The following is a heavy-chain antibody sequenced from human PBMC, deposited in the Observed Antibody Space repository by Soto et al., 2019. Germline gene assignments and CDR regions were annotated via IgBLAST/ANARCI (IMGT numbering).Heavy chain of an antibody. J-gene: IGHJ4*02. CDR2: ISSSSSTI. D-gene: IGHD3-3*01. Sequence: EVQLVESGGGLVQPGGSLRLSCAASGFTFSSYSMNWVRQAPGKGLEWVSYISSSSSTIYYADSVKGRFTISSDNAKNSLYLQMNSLRDEDTAVYYCARENDDFWSGYYKGEIDYWGQGTLVTVSS. V-gene: IGHV3-48*02. CDR1: GFTFSSYS. CDR3: ARENDDFWSGYYKGEIDY.